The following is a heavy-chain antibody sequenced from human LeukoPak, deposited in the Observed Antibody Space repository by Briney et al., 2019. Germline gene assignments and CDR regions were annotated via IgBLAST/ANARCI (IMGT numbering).Heavy chain of an antibody. Sequence: AGRSLRLSCAASGFTFSSYGMHWVRQAPGKGLEWVAVISYDGSNKYYADSVKGRFTISRDNSKNTLYLQMNSLRAEDTAVYYCASTSGSAGGQGTLVAVSS. V-gene: IGHV3-30*03. CDR2: ISYDGSNK. D-gene: IGHD1-26*01. J-gene: IGHJ4*02. CDR1: GFTFSSYG. CDR3: ASTSGSA.